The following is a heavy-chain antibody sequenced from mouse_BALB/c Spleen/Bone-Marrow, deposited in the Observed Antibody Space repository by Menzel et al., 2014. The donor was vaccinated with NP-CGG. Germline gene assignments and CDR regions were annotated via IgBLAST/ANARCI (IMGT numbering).Heavy chain of an antibody. CDR3: ARSGSSCGCFDY. CDR2: ISSGSSTI. Sequence: EVKLMESGGGLVQPGGSRKLSCAASGFTFSSFAMHWVRQAPEKGLEWVAYISSGSSTIYYADTVMGRFTISRDNPKNTLFLQMTSLRSEDTAMYYCARSGSSCGCFDYWGQGTTLTVSS. CDR1: GFTFSSFA. D-gene: IGHD1-1*01. V-gene: IGHV5-17*02. J-gene: IGHJ2*01.